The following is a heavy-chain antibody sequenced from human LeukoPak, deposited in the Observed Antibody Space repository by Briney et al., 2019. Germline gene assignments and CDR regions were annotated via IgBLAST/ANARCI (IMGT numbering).Heavy chain of an antibody. CDR2: VYYSGST. Sequence: SETLSLTCTVSGGSISSSSYYWGWIRQPPGKDLEWIGSVYYSGSTYYNPSLESRVSISVDTSKNQFSLKLSSVTAADTAVYYCARGAGAGYNLQPFDYWGQGTLVTVSS. CDR1: GGSISSSSYY. J-gene: IGHJ4*02. CDR3: ARGAGAGYNLQPFDY. D-gene: IGHD5-24*01. V-gene: IGHV4-39*07.